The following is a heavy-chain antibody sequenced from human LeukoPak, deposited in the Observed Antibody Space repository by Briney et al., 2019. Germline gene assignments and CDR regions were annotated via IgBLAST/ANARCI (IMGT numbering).Heavy chain of an antibody. V-gene: IGHV4-34*01. CDR3: VSSYCSGGSCYSIDY. J-gene: IGHJ4*02. D-gene: IGHD2-15*01. CDR1: GFTFGDYA. Sequence: PGGSLRLSCTASGFTFGDYAMSWIRQPPGRGLEWIGEINHSGSTNYNPSLKSRVTISVDTSKNQFSLKLSSVTAADTAVYYCVSSYCSGGSCYSIDYWGQGTLVTVFS. CDR2: INHSGST.